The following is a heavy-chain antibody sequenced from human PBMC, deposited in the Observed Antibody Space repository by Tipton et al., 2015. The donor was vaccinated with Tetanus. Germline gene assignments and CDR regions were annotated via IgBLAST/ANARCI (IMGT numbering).Heavy chain of an antibody. D-gene: IGHD3-16*01. V-gene: IGHV4-61*05. CDR2: IFHSGST. CDR3: ARALKQGANWFDP. Sequence: TLSLTCTVSGGSISSTSYYWAWIRQPPGKGLEWIAYIFHSGSTNYSPSLKSRVTMSIDTSKNRFSLKLDSVTAADTAIYYCARALKQGANWFDPWGQGTLVTVSS. CDR1: GGSISSTSYY. J-gene: IGHJ5*02.